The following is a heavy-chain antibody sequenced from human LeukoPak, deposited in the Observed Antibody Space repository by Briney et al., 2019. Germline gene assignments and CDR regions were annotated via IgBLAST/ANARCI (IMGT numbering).Heavy chain of an antibody. CDR3: AKLNRVRSGWYHGAFDY. CDR1: GFTFDDYA. Sequence: PGRSLRLSCAASGFTFDDYAMHWVRQAPGKGLEWVSGISWNSGGIAYADSVKGRFTISRDNAKNSLYLQMNSLRAEDMALYYCAKLNRVRSGWYHGAFDYWGQGTLVTVSS. V-gene: IGHV3-9*03. D-gene: IGHD6-19*01. CDR2: ISWNSGGI. J-gene: IGHJ4*02.